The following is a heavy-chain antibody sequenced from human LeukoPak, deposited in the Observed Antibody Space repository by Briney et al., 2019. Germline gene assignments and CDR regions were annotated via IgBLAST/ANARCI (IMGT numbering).Heavy chain of an antibody. J-gene: IGHJ6*02. V-gene: IGHV4-59*01. CDR3: ARGSSLDYGDYKGMDV. CDR2: INYSGST. Sequence: PSETLSLTCTVSGGSISSYYWSWIRQPPGKGLEWIGYINYSGSTTYNPSLKSRVTNSLDMSKNQFSLKLNSVTAADTAVYYCARGSSLDYGDYKGMDVWGQGTTVTVSS. D-gene: IGHD4-17*01. CDR1: GGSISSYY.